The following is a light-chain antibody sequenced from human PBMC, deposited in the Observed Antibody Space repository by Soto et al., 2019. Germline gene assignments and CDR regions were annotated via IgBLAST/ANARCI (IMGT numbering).Light chain of an antibody. CDR1: LSVSSD. CDR3: QQYNNWPLT. J-gene: IGKJ4*01. Sequence: EIVMTQSPATLSLSPGERATLSCRASLSVSSDLAWYRQKPGQAPRRLIYRAFTRATGIPARFSGSEFGTDFTLTISSLQSEDFAVYYCQQYNNWPLTFGGGTKVEIK. CDR2: RAF. V-gene: IGKV3-15*01.